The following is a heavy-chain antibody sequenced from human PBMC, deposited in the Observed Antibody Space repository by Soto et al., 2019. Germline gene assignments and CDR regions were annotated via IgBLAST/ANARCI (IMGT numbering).Heavy chain of an antibody. Sequence: GALRLSCAAAGFTFTNVAMTGVRQAPGKGLEWVSTITDSGGSTDYADSVKGRFTISRDNSKSTLYLQMNNLRADDTAVYYCAKLYWSHRNFDCWGQGARLAFSS. J-gene: IGHJ4*02. CDR2: ITDSGGST. V-gene: IGHV3-23*01. CDR3: AKLYWSHRNFDC. CDR1: GFTFTNVA. D-gene: IGHD1-1*01.